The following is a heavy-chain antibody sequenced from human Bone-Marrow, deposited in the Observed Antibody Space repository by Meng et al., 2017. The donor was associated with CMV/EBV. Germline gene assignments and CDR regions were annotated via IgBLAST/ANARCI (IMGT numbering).Heavy chain of an antibody. CDR1: RVTFSSYA. CDR2: IIPVFSTT. J-gene: IGHJ4*02. CDR3: AVEEGYTYGRGGYSVS. V-gene: IGHV1-69*05. Sequence: SVKVSCKASRVTFSSYAINWVRQAPGQGLEWMGEIIPVFSTTNYAQKFQGRVTITTDESTSTTYMDLRSLRSDDTAVYYCAVEEGYTYGRGGYSVSWGRGTLVTVSS. D-gene: IGHD5-18*01.